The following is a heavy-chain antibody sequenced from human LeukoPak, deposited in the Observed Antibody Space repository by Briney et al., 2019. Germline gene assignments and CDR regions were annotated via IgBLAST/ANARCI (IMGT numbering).Heavy chain of an antibody. CDR2: ISAYNGNT. J-gene: IGHJ4*02. Sequence: ASVKVSCKASGYTFTSYGISWVRQAPGQGLEWMGWISAYNGNTNYAQKFQGRVTMTRDTSISTAYMELSRLRSDDTAVYYCARDPSGSYGIYYFDYWGQGTLVTVSS. CDR3: ARDPSGSYGIYYFDY. D-gene: IGHD1-26*01. V-gene: IGHV1-18*01. CDR1: GYTFTSYG.